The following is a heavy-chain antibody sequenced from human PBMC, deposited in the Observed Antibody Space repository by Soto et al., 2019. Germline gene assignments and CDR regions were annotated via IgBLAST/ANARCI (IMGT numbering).Heavy chain of an antibody. CDR3: ARELGSGWYAGGIES. D-gene: IGHD6-19*01. V-gene: IGHV3-48*01. CDR2: ISSSSSTI. CDR1: GFTFSSYS. J-gene: IGHJ4*02. Sequence: EVQLVESGGGLVQPGGSLRLSCAASGFTFSSYSMNWVRQAPGKGLEWVSYISSSSSTIYYADSVKGRFTISRDNAKNSLYLQVNSLRAEDTAVYYCARELGSGWYAGGIESWGQGTLVTVSS.